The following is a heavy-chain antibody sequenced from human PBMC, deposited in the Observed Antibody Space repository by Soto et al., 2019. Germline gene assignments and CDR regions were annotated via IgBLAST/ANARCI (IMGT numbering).Heavy chain of an antibody. CDR2: IYPGDSDT. V-gene: IGHV5-51*01. J-gene: IGHJ3*02. CDR1: GYSFTSYW. D-gene: IGHD3-10*01. CDR3: XXXXXWXXXXLHXXDI. Sequence: SLKISCKGSGYSFTSYWIGWVRQMPGKGTEWMGVIYPGDSDTRYSPSFEGQVTISVDKSISTAYLQWSRLKASDTAMYYYXXXXXWXXXXLHXXDIXGXXXM.